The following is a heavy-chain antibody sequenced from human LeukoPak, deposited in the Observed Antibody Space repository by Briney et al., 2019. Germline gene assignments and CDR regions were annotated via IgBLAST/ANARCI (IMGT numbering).Heavy chain of an antibody. CDR3: ARWVSQYYFDY. Sequence: GGSLRLSCEASGFTLSYYLMSWVRQAPGKGLEWVANINQDGSEKYFVDSVKGRFTISRDNAQNSVFLQMDSLRVDDTAVYYCARWVSQYYFDYWGQETHVTVSS. CDR1: GFTLSYYL. CDR2: INQDGSEK. V-gene: IGHV3-7*01. D-gene: IGHD2-21*01. J-gene: IGHJ4*02.